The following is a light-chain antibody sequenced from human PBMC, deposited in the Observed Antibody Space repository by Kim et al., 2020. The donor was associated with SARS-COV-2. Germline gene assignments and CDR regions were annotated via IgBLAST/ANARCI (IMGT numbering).Light chain of an antibody. Sequence: APGRTATITCWGNNIGRKAVHWNQQRPGQAPVSVIYNDDIRPSGIPGRFSGSNSGNTASLTISRAEAGDEADYYCQVWDSTSSHVVFGGGTKLTVL. CDR1: NIGRKA. J-gene: IGLJ2*01. CDR3: QVWDSTSSHVV. CDR2: NDD. V-gene: IGLV3-21*04.